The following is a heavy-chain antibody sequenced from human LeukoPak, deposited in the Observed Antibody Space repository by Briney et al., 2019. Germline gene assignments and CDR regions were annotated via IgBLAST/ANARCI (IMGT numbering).Heavy chain of an antibody. V-gene: IGHV3-21*01. CDR1: GFTFSSYS. Sequence: KPGGSLRLSCAASGFTFSSYSMNWVRQAPGKGLEWVSSISSSSSYIYYADSVKGRFTISRDNAKNSLYLQMNSLRAEDTAVYYCARDPRGEVVIQYYMDVWGKGTTVTVSS. J-gene: IGHJ6*03. CDR3: ARDPRGEVVIQYYMDV. D-gene: IGHD3-22*01. CDR2: ISSSSSYI.